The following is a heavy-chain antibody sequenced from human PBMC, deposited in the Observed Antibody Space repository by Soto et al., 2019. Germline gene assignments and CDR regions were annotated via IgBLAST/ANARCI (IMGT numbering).Heavy chain of an antibody. CDR3: ARDGVGATTFFGFLDY. V-gene: IGHV3-33*08. CDR1: ASIFKGHG. J-gene: IGHJ4*02. CDR2: IRYDGSDE. Sequence: QVQLVESGGGVVQPGRSLRLSCAASASIFKGHGMHWVRQAPGKGLEWVAIIRYDGSDEHYGDSVKGRFTISRDNSKNMLYLQMNSLRAEDTAVYYCARDGVGATTFFGFLDYWGQGTLVTVSS. D-gene: IGHD1-26*01.